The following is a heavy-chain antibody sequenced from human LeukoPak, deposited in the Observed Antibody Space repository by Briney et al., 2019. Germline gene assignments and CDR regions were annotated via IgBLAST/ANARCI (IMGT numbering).Heavy chain of an antibody. CDR2: IYTSGST. CDR3: ARHRKVDTAGDY. CDR1: GGSISSGSYY. V-gene: IGHV4-61*02. J-gene: IGHJ4*02. D-gene: IGHD5-18*01. Sequence: SQTLSLTCTVSGGSISSGSYYWSWIRQPAGKGLEWIGRIYTSGSTNYNPSLKSRVTISVDTSKNQFSLKLSSVTAADTAVYYCARHRKVDTAGDYWGQGTLVTVSS.